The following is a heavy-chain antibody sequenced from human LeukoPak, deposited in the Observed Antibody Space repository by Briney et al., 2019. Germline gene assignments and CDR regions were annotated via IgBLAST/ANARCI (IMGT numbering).Heavy chain of an antibody. CDR3: ARAQGESNHLYY. CDR1: GGTFSSYA. J-gene: IGHJ4*02. D-gene: IGHD1-14*01. Sequence: SVKVSCKASGGTFSSYAISWVRQAPGQGLEWMGGIIPIFGTANYAQKFQGRVTITTDESTSTAYMELGSLRSEDTAVYYCARAQGESNHLYYWGQGTLVTVSS. V-gene: IGHV1-69*05. CDR2: IIPIFGTA.